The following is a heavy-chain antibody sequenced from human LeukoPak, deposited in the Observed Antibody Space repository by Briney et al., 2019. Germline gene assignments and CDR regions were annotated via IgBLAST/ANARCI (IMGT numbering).Heavy chain of an antibody. Sequence: GGSLRLSCAASGFTFSSYAMSWVRQAPGEGLEWVSAISGSGGSTYYADSVKGRFTISRDNSKNTLYLQMNSLRAEDTAVYYCAKDSTSGSYLHYFDYWGQGTLVTVSS. V-gene: IGHV3-23*01. CDR2: ISGSGGST. CDR1: GFTFSSYA. D-gene: IGHD1-26*01. CDR3: AKDSTSGSYLHYFDY. J-gene: IGHJ4*02.